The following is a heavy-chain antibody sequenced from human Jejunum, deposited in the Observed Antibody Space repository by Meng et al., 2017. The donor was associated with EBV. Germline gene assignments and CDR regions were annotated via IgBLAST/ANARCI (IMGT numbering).Heavy chain of an antibody. V-gene: IGHV4-61*01. Sequence: QLQRQGSRPGRVKPSETLSLTCIVSGGSVNSGNVYWSWIRQPPGKGLEWIGYIYYSGSTNYIPSLKSRVTISLDTSKNQFSLKLSSVTAADTAVYYCAGLRYSGYDRAFDYWGQGALVTVSS. D-gene: IGHD5-12*01. J-gene: IGHJ4*02. CDR2: IYYSGST. CDR3: AGLRYSGYDRAFDY. CDR1: GGSVNSGNVY.